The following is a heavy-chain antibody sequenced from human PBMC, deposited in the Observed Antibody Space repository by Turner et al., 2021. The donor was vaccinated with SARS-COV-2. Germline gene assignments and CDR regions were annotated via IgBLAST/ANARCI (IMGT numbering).Heavy chain of an antibody. CDR1: GYTLIEFS. CDR3: ATGYAYCGGDCSIHY. D-gene: IGHD2-21*02. Sequence: QVQLVQSGAEVTNPGASVKVSCKVPGYTLIEFSMHWVRQAPGKGLEWMGGFDPEDGETISAQKFQGRVTMTEDTSTDTAYMELSSLRSEDTAVYYCATGYAYCGGDCSIHYWGQGTLVTVSS. J-gene: IGHJ4*02. CDR2: FDPEDGET. V-gene: IGHV1-24*01.